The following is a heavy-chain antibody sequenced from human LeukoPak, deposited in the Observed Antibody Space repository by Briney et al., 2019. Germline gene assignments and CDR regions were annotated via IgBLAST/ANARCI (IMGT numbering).Heavy chain of an antibody. Sequence: ASVKVSCKASGGTFSSYAISWVRQAPGQGLEWMGGIIPIFGTANYAQKFQGRVTITADKSTSTAYMELSSLRSEDTAVYYCASVYYYDSSGYYLKSAFDIWGQGTMVTVSS. CDR2: IIPIFGTA. CDR1: GGTFSSYA. J-gene: IGHJ3*02. D-gene: IGHD3-22*01. CDR3: ASVYYYDSSGYYLKSAFDI. V-gene: IGHV1-69*06.